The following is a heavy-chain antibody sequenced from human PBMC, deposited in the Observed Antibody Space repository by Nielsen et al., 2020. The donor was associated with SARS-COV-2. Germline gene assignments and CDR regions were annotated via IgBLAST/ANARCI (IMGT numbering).Heavy chain of an antibody. J-gene: IGHJ4*02. CDR3: ARGGYCSSTSCYHDY. V-gene: IGHV3-33*01. CDR1: GFTFSTYG. CDR2: ICYDGSKK. Sequence: GGSLRLSCAASGFTFSTYGMNWVRQAPGKGLEWVAVICYDGSKKYYADSVKGRFTISRDNAKNSLYLQMNSLRAEDTAVYYCARGGYCSSTSCYHDYWGQGTLVTVSS. D-gene: IGHD2-2*01.